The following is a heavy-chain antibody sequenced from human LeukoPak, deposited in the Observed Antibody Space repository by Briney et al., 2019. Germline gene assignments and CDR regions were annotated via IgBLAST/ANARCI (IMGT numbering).Heavy chain of an antibody. V-gene: IGHV4-39*01. D-gene: IGHD2-2*01. CDR3: ARHNAPRRVGFDF. J-gene: IGHJ4*02. CDR2: LSHAGNT. CDR1: GDSVRNDFYY. Sequence: SETLSLTCSVSGDSVRNDFYYWGWLRQPPGKELEWVACLSHAGNTWYNPSLESRLSISVDTSKNQFSLKFSSVTAADTALYWCARHNAPRRVGFDFWGQGILVTVSS.